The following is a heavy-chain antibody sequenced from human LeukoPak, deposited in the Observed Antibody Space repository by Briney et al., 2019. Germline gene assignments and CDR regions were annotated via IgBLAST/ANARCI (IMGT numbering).Heavy chain of an antibody. CDR1: GGSISSSDYY. J-gene: IGHJ4*02. D-gene: IGHD1-26*01. Sequence: SQTLSLTCTVSGGSISSSDYYWSWIRQPSGKGLEWIGYIYYSGSTYYNPSLKSRLTISVDTSKNQFSLKLTSVTAADTAIYYCARVQMGGGTYIFGYWGQGTLITVSS. V-gene: IGHV4-30-4*01. CDR3: ARVQMGGGTYIFGY. CDR2: IYYSGST.